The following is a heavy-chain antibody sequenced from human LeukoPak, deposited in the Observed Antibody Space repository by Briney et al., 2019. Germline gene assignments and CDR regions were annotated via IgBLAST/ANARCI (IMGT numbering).Heavy chain of an antibody. CDR2: ISTNDI. J-gene: IGHJ6*03. CDR1: GFTLSSHT. V-gene: IGHV3-21*01. CDR3: ASLPTAASYMDV. D-gene: IGHD6-25*01. Sequence: PGGSLRPSCAASGFTLSSHTMNWVRQAPGRGLEWVSAISTNDIQYAYSVKGRFTISRDNAKNALYLQMDSLRAEDTAVYYCASLPTAASYMDVWGKGTTVTVSS.